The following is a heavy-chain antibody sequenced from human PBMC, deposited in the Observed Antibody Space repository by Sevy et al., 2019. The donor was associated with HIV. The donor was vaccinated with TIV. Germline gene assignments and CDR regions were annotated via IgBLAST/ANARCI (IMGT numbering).Heavy chain of an antibody. Sequence: GGSLRLSCAASGFTFNNYAMNWVRQAPGKGLQYVSGISSNGDSTDYGDSVKGRFTISRDNSKNTQYLQMSSLRAEDTAVYYCLRDLLRPVVVPAASFDYWGQGTLVTVSS. J-gene: IGHJ4*02. CDR1: GFTFNNYA. CDR3: LRDLLRPVVVPAASFDY. CDR2: ISSNGDST. D-gene: IGHD2-2*01. V-gene: IGHV3-64D*06.